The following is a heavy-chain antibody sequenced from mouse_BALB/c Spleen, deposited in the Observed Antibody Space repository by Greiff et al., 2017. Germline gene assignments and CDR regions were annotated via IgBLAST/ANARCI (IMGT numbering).Heavy chain of an antibody. CDR1: GFTFSSFG. Sequence: EVNVVESGGGLVQPGGSRKLSCAASGFTFSSFGMHWVRQAPEKGLEWVAYISSGSSTIYYADTVKGRFTISRDNPKNTLFLQMTSLRSEDTAMYYCARWRDYYFDYWGQGTTLTVSS. J-gene: IGHJ2*01. CDR2: ISSGSSTI. CDR3: ARWRDYYFDY. V-gene: IGHV5-17*02.